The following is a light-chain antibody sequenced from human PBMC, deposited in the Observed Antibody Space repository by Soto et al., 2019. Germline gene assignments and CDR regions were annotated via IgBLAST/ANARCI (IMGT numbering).Light chain of an antibody. J-gene: IGKJ2*01. V-gene: IGKV3-11*01. Sequence: EIVLTQSPATLSLSPGERATLSCRASQSVSSHLAWYQQKPGQAPRLLIYDASNRATGIPARFSGSGSGTDFTLTISSLEPEDFAVYYCQQRSNFMYTFGQGTQLEIK. CDR3: QQRSNFMYT. CDR2: DAS. CDR1: QSVSSH.